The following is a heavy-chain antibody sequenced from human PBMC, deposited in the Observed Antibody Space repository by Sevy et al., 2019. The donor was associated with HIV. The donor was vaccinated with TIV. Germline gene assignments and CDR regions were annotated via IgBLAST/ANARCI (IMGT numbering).Heavy chain of an antibody. D-gene: IGHD3-10*01. J-gene: IGHJ6*02. Sequence: SETLSLTCTVSGGSISSGSYCWSWIRQPAGKGLEWIGRIYTSGSTNYNPSLKSRVTMSVDTSKNQFSLKLSSVTAADTAVYYCARDPMVRGENYYGMDVWGQGTTVTVSS. CDR2: IYTSGST. CDR1: GGSISSGSYC. CDR3: ARDPMVRGENYYGMDV. V-gene: IGHV4-61*02.